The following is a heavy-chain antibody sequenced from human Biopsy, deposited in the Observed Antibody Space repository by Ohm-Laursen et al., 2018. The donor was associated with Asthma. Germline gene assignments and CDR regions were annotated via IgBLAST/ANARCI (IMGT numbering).Heavy chain of an antibody. CDR3: VRDGTDDAFDI. CDR2: ISYDGSNK. V-gene: IGHV3-30*03. CDR1: GFTFSRYG. D-gene: IGHD1-1*01. Sequence: RSLRLSCAASGFTFSRYGMHWVRQAPGKGLEWVAVISYDGSNKYYGDSVQGRFTISRDNSKNTLYLQMNSLREEDTAVYYCVRDGTDDAFDIWGQGTVVSVSS. J-gene: IGHJ3*02.